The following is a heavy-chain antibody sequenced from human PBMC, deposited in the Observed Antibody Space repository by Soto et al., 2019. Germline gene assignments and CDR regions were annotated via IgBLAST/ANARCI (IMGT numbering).Heavy chain of an antibody. J-gene: IGHJ3*02. V-gene: IGHV4-61*01. CDR1: GGSVRSGSYY. Sequence: QVQLQESGPGLVKSSETLSLTCTVSGGSVRSGSYYWSWIRQPPGKGLEWIGYIHYSGSTNYNPSLKSRVTISVDTSKNAFSLKLSSVTAADTAVYYCARVIAADDAFDIWGQGTMVTVSS. CDR2: IHYSGST. CDR3: ARVIAADDAFDI. D-gene: IGHD6-25*01.